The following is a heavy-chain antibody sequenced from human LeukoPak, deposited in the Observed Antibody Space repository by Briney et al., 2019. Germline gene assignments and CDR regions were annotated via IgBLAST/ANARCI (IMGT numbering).Heavy chain of an antibody. V-gene: IGHV3-11*01. Sequence: GGSLRLSCAASGFTFTDYYMNWIRQAPGKGLEWVSSISRGGNSIYYADSVKGRFTMSGDNAKNSLYLQMNSLRAEDTAVYYCARDPGDSWGQGTLVTVSS. CDR2: ISRGGNSI. CDR3: ARDPGDS. CDR1: GFTFTDYY. J-gene: IGHJ4*02.